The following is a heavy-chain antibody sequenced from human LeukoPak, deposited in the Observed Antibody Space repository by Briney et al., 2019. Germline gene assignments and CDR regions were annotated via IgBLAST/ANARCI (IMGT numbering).Heavy chain of an antibody. CDR3: VRGGRVTTVINY. Sequence: GGSLRLSCAASGFTFSDYYMSWIRQAPGKGLEWVSDISSSSSYTNYADSVKGRFTISRDNTKNSLYLQMNSLRAEDTAVYYCVRGGRVTTVINYWGQGTLVTVSS. J-gene: IGHJ4*02. CDR2: ISSSSSYT. CDR1: GFTFSDYY. D-gene: IGHD4-17*01. V-gene: IGHV3-11*03.